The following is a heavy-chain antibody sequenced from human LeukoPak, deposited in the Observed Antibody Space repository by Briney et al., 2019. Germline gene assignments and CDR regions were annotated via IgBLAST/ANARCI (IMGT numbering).Heavy chain of an antibody. J-gene: IGHJ4*02. Sequence: SETLSLTCTVSGGSISSYYWSWIRQPPGKGLEWIGYIYYSGSTNYNPSLKSRVTISVDTSKNQFSLKLSSVTAADTAVYYCARARSGYLYVFDYWGQGTLVTVSS. D-gene: IGHD3-3*01. CDR1: GGSISSYY. CDR2: IYYSGST. V-gene: IGHV4-59*01. CDR3: ARARSGYLYVFDY.